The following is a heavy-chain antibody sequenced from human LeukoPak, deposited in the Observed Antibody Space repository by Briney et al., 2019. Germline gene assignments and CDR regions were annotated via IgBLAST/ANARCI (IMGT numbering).Heavy chain of an antibody. CDR3: ARARANWYEDY. CDR2: IWYDGSNK. Sequence: GGSLRLSCAASGFTFSSYGMHWVRQAPGKGLEWVAVIWYDGSNKYYADSVKGRFTISRDNSKNTLYLQMNSLRAEDTAVYYCARARANWYEDYWGQGTLVTVSS. CDR1: GFTFSSYG. V-gene: IGHV3-33*01. D-gene: IGHD6-13*01. J-gene: IGHJ4*02.